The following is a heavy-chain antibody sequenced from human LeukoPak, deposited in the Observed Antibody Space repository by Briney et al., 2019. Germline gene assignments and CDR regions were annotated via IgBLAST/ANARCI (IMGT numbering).Heavy chain of an antibody. V-gene: IGHV3-48*02. CDR1: GFTFSSYS. CDR3: ARDYPPHYYYYGMDV. J-gene: IGHJ6*02. CDR2: ISSSSSTI. Sequence: PGGSLRLSCAASGFTFSSYSMNWVRQAPGKGLEWVSYISSSSSTIYYADSVKGRFTISRDDAKNSLYLQMNSLRDEDTAVYYCARDYPPHYYYYGMDVWGQGTTVTVSS.